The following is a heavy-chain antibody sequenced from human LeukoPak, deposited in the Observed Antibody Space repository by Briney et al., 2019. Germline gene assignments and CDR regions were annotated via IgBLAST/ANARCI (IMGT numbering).Heavy chain of an antibody. J-gene: IGHJ5*02. V-gene: IGHV4-59*01. CDR2: IYYSGST. Sequence: SETLSLTGTVPGGSISSYYWSWIRQPPGKGLEWIGSIYYSGSTNYSPSLKSRVTIPVDTSKTQFSLKLSSVTAADTAVYYCARGSGGYYDSSDYWFDPWGQGTLVTVSS. CDR1: GGSISSYY. D-gene: IGHD3-22*01. CDR3: ARGSGGYYDSSDYWFDP.